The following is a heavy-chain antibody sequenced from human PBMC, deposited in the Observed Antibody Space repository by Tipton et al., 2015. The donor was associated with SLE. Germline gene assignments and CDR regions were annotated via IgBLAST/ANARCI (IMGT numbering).Heavy chain of an antibody. CDR3: ATGSLETYFHSSGYDY. V-gene: IGHV3-48*03. D-gene: IGHD3-22*01. CDR2: ISSGGVTT. CDR1: GFTFSNYE. J-gene: IGHJ4*02. Sequence: SLRLSCAASGFTFSNYEMNWVRQAPGKGLEWVSYISSGGVTTYHADSVRGRFTISRDNGKNSLFLQMNSLRAEDTAVYYCATGSLETYFHSSGYDYWGQGTLVSVSP.